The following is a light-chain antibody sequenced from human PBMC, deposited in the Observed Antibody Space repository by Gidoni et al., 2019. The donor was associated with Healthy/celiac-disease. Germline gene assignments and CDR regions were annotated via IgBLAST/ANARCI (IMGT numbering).Light chain of an antibody. J-gene: IGLJ2*01. CDR2: EVS. CDR1: SSDVGGYNY. V-gene: IGLV2-14*01. CDR3: SSYTSSSTLGV. Sequence: QSALTQPASVSGSPGQSITISCTGTSSDVGGYNYVSWYQQHPGKAPKLMIYEVSNRPSGVSNRFSGSKSGNTASLTISGLRAEDEADYYCSSYTSSSTLGVFGGGTKLTVL.